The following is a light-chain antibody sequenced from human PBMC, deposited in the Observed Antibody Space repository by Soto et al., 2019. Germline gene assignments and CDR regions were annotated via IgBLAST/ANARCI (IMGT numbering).Light chain of an antibody. J-gene: IGKJ1*01. CDR3: QQSYSSTWT. V-gene: IGKV1-39*01. CDR2: AAS. CDR1: QTITTS. Sequence: DIQMTQSPSSLSASVGDRVTITCRTSQTITTSLNWYRQKPGKAPDLLIYAASSLQSGIPSRFGGRGSGTDFTLTISSLQREDFAIYYCQQSYSSTWTFGQGTKVEIK.